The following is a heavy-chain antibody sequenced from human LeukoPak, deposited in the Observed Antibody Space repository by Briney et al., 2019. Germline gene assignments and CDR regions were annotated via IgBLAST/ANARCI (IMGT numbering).Heavy chain of an antibody. CDR3: ARAGGYSYQLTEGGDAFDI. V-gene: IGHV1-18*04. Sequence: ASVKVSCKASGYTFTSYGISWVRQAPGQGLEWMGWISAYNANTNYAQKLQGRVTMTTDTSTSTAYMELRSLRSDDTAVYYCARAGGYSYQLTEGGDAFDIWGQGTMVTVSS. J-gene: IGHJ3*02. D-gene: IGHD5-18*01. CDR2: ISAYNANT. CDR1: GYTFTSYG.